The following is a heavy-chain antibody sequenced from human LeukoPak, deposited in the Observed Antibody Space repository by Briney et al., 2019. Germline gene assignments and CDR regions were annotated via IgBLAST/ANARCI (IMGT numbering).Heavy chain of an antibody. CDR3: AKDRSGSYYSATDY. V-gene: IGHV3-23*01. CDR2: ISGSGDST. Sequence: PGGSLRLSCAASGFTFSTYAMSWVRQAPGKGLEWVSVISGSGDSTYYADSVKGRFTISRDNSKSTLYLQMNSLRAEDTAVYYCAKDRSGSYYSATDYWGQGALITVSS. D-gene: IGHD2-15*01. CDR1: GFTFSTYA. J-gene: IGHJ4*02.